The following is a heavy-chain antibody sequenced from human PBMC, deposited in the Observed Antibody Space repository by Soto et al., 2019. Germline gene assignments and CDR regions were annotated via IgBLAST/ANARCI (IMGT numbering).Heavy chain of an antibody. Sequence: SETLSLTCTVSGGSINSGNFCWGWIRQHPGKGLEWIGFTYYSGVPSYNPSLKSRVTISVDTSMNRFSLTLTSVTAADSARYYCARDQAPDYDSWSGSSRDGYYGMDVWGQGITVTVSS. J-gene: IGHJ6*01. CDR2: TYYSGVP. CDR1: GGSINSGNFC. CDR3: ARDQAPDYDSWSGSSRDGYYGMDV. V-gene: IGHV4-30-4*01. D-gene: IGHD3-3*01.